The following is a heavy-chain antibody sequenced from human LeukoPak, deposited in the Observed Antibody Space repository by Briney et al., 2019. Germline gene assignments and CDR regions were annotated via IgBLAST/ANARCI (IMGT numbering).Heavy chain of an antibody. Sequence: SETLSLTXAVSGYSISSGYYWGWIRQPPGKGLEWIGSIYHSGSTYYNPSLKSRVTISVDTSKNQFSLKLSSVTAADTAVCYCARLSVEMATSSSAFDIWGQGTMVTVSS. D-gene: IGHD5-24*01. CDR2: IYHSGST. J-gene: IGHJ3*02. V-gene: IGHV4-38-2*01. CDR3: ARLSVEMATSSSAFDI. CDR1: GYSISSGYY.